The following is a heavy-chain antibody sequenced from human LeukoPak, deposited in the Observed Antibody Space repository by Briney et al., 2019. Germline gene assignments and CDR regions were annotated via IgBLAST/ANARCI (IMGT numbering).Heavy chain of an antibody. Sequence: SVKVSCKASGGTFISYVISWVRQAPGQGLEWMGGIIPIFGTANYAQKFQGRVTITADESTSTAYMELSSLRSEDTAVYYCARALLRYCSSTSCYWFDPWGQGTLVTVSS. V-gene: IGHV1-69*13. CDR1: GGTFISYV. J-gene: IGHJ5*02. CDR2: IIPIFGTA. D-gene: IGHD2-2*01. CDR3: ARALLRYCSSTSCYWFDP.